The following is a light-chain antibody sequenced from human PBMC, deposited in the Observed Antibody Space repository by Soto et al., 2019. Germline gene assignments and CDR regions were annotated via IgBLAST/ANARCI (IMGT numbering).Light chain of an antibody. J-gene: IGKJ4*01. CDR3: QQYGSSPLT. CDR2: GAS. V-gene: IGKV3-20*01. Sequence: EIVLTQSPGTLSLSSGERATLSCRASQSVSSSYLAWYQQKPGQAPRLLIYGASSRATGIPDRFSGSGSGTDFTLTINRLEPDDFAVYYCQQYGSSPLTFGGGTKVEIK. CDR1: QSVSSSY.